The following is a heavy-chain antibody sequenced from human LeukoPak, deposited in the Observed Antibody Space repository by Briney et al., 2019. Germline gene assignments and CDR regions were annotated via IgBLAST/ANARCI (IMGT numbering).Heavy chain of an antibody. CDR1: GFTFSSYW. D-gene: IGHD6-19*01. J-gene: IGHJ4*02. V-gene: IGHV3-74*01. CDR3: ARVAGYSSGWYY. CDR2: INSDGSST. Sequence: GGSLRLSCAASGFTFSSYWMHRVRQAPGEGLVWVSRINSDGSSTSYADSVKGRFTISRDNAKNTLYLQMNSLRAEDTAVYYCARVAGYSSGWYYWGQGTLVTVSS.